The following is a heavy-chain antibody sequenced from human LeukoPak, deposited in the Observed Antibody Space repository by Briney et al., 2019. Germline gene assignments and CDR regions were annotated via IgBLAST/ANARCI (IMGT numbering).Heavy chain of an antibody. J-gene: IGHJ4*02. Sequence: SETLSLTCTVSGGSISSYYWSWIRQPPGKGLEWIGYIYYSGSTNYNPSLKSRVTISVDTSKNQFSLKLSSVTAADTAVYYCARHGYSSGIYYFVYWGQGTLVTVSS. D-gene: IGHD6-25*01. V-gene: IGHV4-59*08. CDR3: ARHGYSSGIYYFVY. CDR2: IYYSGST. CDR1: GGSISSYY.